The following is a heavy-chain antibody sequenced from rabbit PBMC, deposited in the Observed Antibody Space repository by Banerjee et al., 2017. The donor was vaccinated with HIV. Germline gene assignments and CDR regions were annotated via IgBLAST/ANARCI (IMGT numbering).Heavy chain of an antibody. CDR2: IYAGSSGSA. CDR3: ARDLAGVIGWNFNL. J-gene: IGHJ4*01. CDR1: GFSFSNKYV. D-gene: IGHD4-1*01. Sequence: QEQLVESGGGLVKPEGSLTLTCTASGFSFSNKYVMCWVRQAPGKGLEWIGTIYAGSSGSAYYASWAKGRFTISKTSSTTVTLQMTSLTAADTASYFCARDLAGVIGWNFNLWGQGTLITVS. V-gene: IGHV1S45*01.